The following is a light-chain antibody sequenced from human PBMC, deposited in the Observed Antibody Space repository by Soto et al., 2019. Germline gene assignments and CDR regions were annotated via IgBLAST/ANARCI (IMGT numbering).Light chain of an antibody. CDR3: QHYNSYSEA. J-gene: IGKJ1*01. CDR2: GAS. Sequence: EIVLTQSPGTLSLSPGESATLSCRASQTVSRSYFVWYQQKPGQAPRLLIYGASARAPGIPDRFSGTGSGTESTLTISRLEPEDFATYYCQHYNSYSEAFGQGTKVELK. CDR1: QTVSRSY. V-gene: IGKV3-20*01.